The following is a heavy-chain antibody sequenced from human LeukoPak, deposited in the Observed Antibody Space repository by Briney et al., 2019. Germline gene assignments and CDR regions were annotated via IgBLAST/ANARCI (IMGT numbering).Heavy chain of an antibody. CDR2: ISGSGDTT. CDR1: EFTFNNYA. Sequence: GGSLRLSCAASEFTFNNYAMTWVRQAPGKGLEWVSTISGSGDTTYYTDSVKGRFTISRDNSKNSLYLQMSSLTAEDTALYYCARDSAELDYWGQGTLVTVSS. J-gene: IGHJ4*02. V-gene: IGHV3-23*01. D-gene: IGHD1-26*01. CDR3: ARDSAELDY.